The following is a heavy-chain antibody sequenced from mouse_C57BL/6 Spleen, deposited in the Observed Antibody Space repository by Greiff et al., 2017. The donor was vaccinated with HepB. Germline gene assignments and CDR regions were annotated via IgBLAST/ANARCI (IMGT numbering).Heavy chain of an antibody. CDR3: ATKTGDYYAMDY. CDR2: INPYNGGT. Sequence: VQLQQSGPVLVKPGASVKMSCKASGYTFTDYYMNWVKQSHGKSLEWIGVINPYNGGTSYNQKFKGKATLTVDKSSSTAYMELNSLTSEDSAVYYCATKTGDYYAMDYWGQGTSVTVSS. J-gene: IGHJ4*01. CDR1: GYTFTDYY. V-gene: IGHV1-19*01. D-gene: IGHD4-1*01.